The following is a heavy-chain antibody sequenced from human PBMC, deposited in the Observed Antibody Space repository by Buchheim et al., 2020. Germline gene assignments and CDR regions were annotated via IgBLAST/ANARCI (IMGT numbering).Heavy chain of an antibody. Sequence: QVQLVESGGGVVQPGRSLRLSCAASGFTFSSYGMHWVRQAPGKGLEWVAVIWYDGSNKYYADSVKGRFTISRDNSKNKLYLQMNSLRAEDTAVYYCARDGAAVAGKLDYWGQGTL. CDR3: ARDGAAVAGKLDY. D-gene: IGHD6-19*01. CDR1: GFTFSSYG. J-gene: IGHJ4*02. V-gene: IGHV3-33*01. CDR2: IWYDGSNK.